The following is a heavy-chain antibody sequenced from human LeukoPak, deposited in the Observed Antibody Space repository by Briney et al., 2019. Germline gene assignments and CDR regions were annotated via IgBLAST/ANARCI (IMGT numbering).Heavy chain of an antibody. CDR1: GFTFSSYW. CDR2: ISSSSSTI. D-gene: IGHD1-1*01. J-gene: IGHJ4*02. V-gene: IGHV3-48*04. CDR3: AREAGAGSTIYFDY. Sequence: PGGSLRLSCAASGFTFSSYWMSWVRQAPGKGLEWVSYISSSSSTIYYADSVKGRFTISRDNAKNSLYLQMNSLRAEDTAVYYCAREAGAGSTIYFDYWGQGTLVTVSS.